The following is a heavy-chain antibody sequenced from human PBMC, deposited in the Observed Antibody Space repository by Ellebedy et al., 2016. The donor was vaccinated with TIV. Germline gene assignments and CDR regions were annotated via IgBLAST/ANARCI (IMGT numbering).Heavy chain of an antibody. CDR2: TYYRSTWYN. D-gene: IGHD3-22*01. CDR1: GDSVSSNSAA. J-gene: IGHJ4*02. V-gene: IGHV6-1*01. Sequence: MPSETLSLTCAISGDSVSSNSAAWNWIRQSPSRGLEWLGRTYYRSTWYNESAVSVKSRITINPDQSKNQFPLQLTSVTPEDTAVYYCARDGNYYDSSGTHFDYWGQGILVTVSS. CDR3: ARDGNYYDSSGTHFDY.